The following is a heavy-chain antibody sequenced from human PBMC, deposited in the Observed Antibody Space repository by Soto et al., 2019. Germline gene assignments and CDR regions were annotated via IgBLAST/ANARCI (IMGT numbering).Heavy chain of an antibody. V-gene: IGHV4-59*01. Sequence: QVQLQESGPGLVKPSETLSLTCTVSGGSISSYYWSWIRQPPGKGLEWIGYIYYSGSTNYNPSLKSRVTISQDTSKNQFSLNLISVTAAETAVYYFARTSSGWTFDYWGQGTLVTVSS. J-gene: IGHJ4*02. CDR3: ARTSSGWTFDY. CDR2: IYYSGST. D-gene: IGHD6-19*01. CDR1: GGSISSYY.